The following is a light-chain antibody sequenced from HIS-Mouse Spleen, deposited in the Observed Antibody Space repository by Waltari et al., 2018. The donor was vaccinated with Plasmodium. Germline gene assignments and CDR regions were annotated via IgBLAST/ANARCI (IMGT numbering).Light chain of an antibody. CDR3: SSYAGSNNLV. CDR2: EVS. V-gene: IGLV2-8*01. J-gene: IGLJ2*01. Sequence: QSALTQPPSASGSPGQSVPISCTGTRSDVGGYNYVSWYQQHPGKAPKRMIYEVSKRPSGVPDRFSGSKSGNTASLTVSGLQAEDEADYYCSSYAGSNNLVFGGGTKLTVL. CDR1: RSDVGGYNY.